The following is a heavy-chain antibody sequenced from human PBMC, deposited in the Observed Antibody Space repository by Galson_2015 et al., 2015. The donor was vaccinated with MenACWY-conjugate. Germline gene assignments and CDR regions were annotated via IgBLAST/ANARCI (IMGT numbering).Heavy chain of an antibody. CDR1: GSSLRTSGVG. V-gene: IGHV2-5*02. Sequence: PALVKPTQTLTLPCTFSGSSLRTSGVGVGWIRQPPGKALEWLALIYWDDDKRYSPSLRSRLTITKDTSKNHVVLTMTNMDPVDTATYYCSRTGATPGDYWGQGTPVTVSS. CDR2: IYWDDDK. D-gene: IGHD2-15*01. CDR3: SRTGATPGDY. J-gene: IGHJ4*02.